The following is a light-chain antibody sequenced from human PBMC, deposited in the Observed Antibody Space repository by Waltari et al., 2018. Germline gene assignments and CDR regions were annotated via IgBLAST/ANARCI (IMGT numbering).Light chain of an antibody. Sequence: QSALTQPASVSGSPGQSITISCTGTSSDVGRSNFVSWYQHHPGKAPKLMIFEGSRRPSGISNRFSGSKSGNTASLTISGLQAEDEADYYCCSYAGSRTYVFGAGTKVTVL. CDR2: EGS. CDR1: SSDVGRSNF. J-gene: IGLJ1*01. CDR3: CSYAGSRTYV. V-gene: IGLV2-23*01.